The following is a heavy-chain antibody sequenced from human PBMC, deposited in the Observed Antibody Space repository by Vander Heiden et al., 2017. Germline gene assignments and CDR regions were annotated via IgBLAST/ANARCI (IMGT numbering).Heavy chain of an antibody. V-gene: IGHV1-3*01. CDR1: GYTFTSYA. J-gene: IGHJ4*02. CDR2: ITAGNDNT. D-gene: IGHD3-22*01. Sequence: QVQLVQSGAEVKKPGASVKVSCKASGYTFTSYAMYWVRQAPGQSLEWMGWITAGNDNTKYSQRLQDRVTITRDTSASTVYMELSSLRSEDTAVYYCARSLDSSGYYPADFWGQGTLVTVSS. CDR3: ARSLDSSGYYPADF.